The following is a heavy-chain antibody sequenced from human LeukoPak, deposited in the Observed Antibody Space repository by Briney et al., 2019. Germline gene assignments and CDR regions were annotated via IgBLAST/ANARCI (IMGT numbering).Heavy chain of an antibody. CDR3: ATALLVRRVAAFDP. CDR1: GYTLTELS. Sequence: ASVTVSCKVSGYTLTELSMHWVRQAPGKGLEWMGGFDPEDGETIYAQKFQGRVTMTEDTSTDTAYMELSSLRSEDTAVYYCATALLVRRVAAFDPWGQGTLVTVSS. V-gene: IGHV1-24*01. J-gene: IGHJ5*02. D-gene: IGHD2-15*01. CDR2: FDPEDGET.